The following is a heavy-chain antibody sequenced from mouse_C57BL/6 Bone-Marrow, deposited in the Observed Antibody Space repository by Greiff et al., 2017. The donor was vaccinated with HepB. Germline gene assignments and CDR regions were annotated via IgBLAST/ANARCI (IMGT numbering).Heavy chain of an antibody. CDR1: GYTFTSYW. J-gene: IGHJ2*01. CDR3: AREGWWYFDY. D-gene: IGHD1-1*02. Sequence: QVQLQQPGAELVMPGASVKLSCKASGYTFTSYWMHWVKQRPGQGLEWIGEIDPSDSYTNYNQKFKGKSTLTVDKSSSTAYMQLSSLTSEDSAVYYCAREGWWYFDYWGQGITLTVSS. CDR2: IDPSDSYT. V-gene: IGHV1-69*01.